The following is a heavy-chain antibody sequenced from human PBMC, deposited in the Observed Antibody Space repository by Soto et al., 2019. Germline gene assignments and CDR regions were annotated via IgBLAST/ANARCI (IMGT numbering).Heavy chain of an antibody. CDR3: ANGFGGTSLGYYYYGMDV. Sequence: GGSLRLSCAASGFTFSSYAMSWVRQAPGKGLEWVSAISGSGGSTYYADSVKGRFTIFRDNSKNTLYLQMNSLRAEDTAVYYCANGFGGTSLGYYYYGMDVWGQGTTVTVSS. D-gene: IGHD3-10*01. J-gene: IGHJ6*02. CDR2: ISGSGGST. V-gene: IGHV3-23*01. CDR1: GFTFSSYA.